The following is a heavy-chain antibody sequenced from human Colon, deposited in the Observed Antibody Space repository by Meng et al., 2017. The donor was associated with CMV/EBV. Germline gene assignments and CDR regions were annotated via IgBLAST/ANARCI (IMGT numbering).Heavy chain of an antibody. CDR3: ARGWPPDY. CDR1: GFTFSSYS. CDR2: ISHSSDT. V-gene: IGHV3-21*06. J-gene: IGHJ4*02. D-gene: IGHD6-13*01. Sequence: GESLKISCAASGFTFSSYSLNWVRQAPGKGLEWVSSISHSSDTKYADSVKGRFTLPRDNAQNSVFLQMNSLTAEDTAVYYCARGWPPDYWGQGTLVTVSS.